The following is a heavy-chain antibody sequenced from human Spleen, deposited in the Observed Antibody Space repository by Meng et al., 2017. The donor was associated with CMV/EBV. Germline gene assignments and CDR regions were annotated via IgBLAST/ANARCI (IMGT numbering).Heavy chain of an antibody. CDR3: AKDWGQRYDILTGFWTY. J-gene: IGHJ4*02. CDR2: ISGSGGST. V-gene: IGHV3-23*01. Sequence: FTFSSYAMSWVRQAPGKGLEWVSAISGSGGSTYYADSVKGRFTISRDNSKNTLYLQMNSLRAEDTAVYYCAKDWGQRYDILTGFWTYWGQGTLVTVSS. D-gene: IGHD3-9*01. CDR1: FTFSSYA.